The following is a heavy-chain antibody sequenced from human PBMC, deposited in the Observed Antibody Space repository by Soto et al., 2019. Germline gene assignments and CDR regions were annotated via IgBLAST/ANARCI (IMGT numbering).Heavy chain of an antibody. CDR1: GYTFTSYG. V-gene: IGHV1-18*01. Sequence: ASVKVSCKASGYTFTSYGISWVRQAPGQGLEWMGWISAYNGNTNYAQKLQGRVTMTTDTSTSAAYMELRSLRSDDTAVYYCAREDQYYGSGSYYYWGQGTLVTVSS. J-gene: IGHJ4*02. D-gene: IGHD3-10*01. CDR2: ISAYNGNT. CDR3: AREDQYYGSGSYYY.